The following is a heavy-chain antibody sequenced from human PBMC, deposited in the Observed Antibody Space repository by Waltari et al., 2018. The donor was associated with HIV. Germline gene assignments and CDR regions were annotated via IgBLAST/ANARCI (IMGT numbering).Heavy chain of an antibody. Sequence: EVQVLESGGGLVQPGGSLRLSCAASGLTFSRYAMGWVRQVPGKGLEWVSGFSVSGDPYYADSVKGRFTISRDNSKNTVYQQMNSLRVEDTAVYYCARDPDYDFWSGPVLSYYYMDVWGKGTTVTVSS. J-gene: IGHJ6*03. CDR2: FSVSGDP. V-gene: IGHV3-23*01. CDR3: ARDPDYDFWSGPVLSYYYMDV. CDR1: GLTFSRYA. D-gene: IGHD3-3*01.